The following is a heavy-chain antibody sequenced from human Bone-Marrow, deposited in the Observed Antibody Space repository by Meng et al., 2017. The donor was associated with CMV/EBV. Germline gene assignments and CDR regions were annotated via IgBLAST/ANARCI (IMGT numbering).Heavy chain of an antibody. V-gene: IGHV3-7*01. CDR1: GFTFTNYW. CDR3: AREYWGPEH. J-gene: IGHJ1*01. D-gene: IGHD7-27*01. CDR2: INGDGSVK. Sequence: GGSLRLSCAVSGFTFTNYWMTWVRQAPGKGLEWVANINGDGSVKHYVDSVKGRFTMSRDNAKKSVYLQLNGLRAEDTAVYYCAREYWGPEHWGQGTRVTVSS.